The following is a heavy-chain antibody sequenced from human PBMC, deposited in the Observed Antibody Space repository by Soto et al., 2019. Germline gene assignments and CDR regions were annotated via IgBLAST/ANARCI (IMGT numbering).Heavy chain of an antibody. CDR3: ARGLNGYLHYFDY. J-gene: IGHJ4*02. D-gene: IGHD5-18*01. CDR2: INPSGGNT. CDR1: GYTFTSYY. V-gene: IGHV1-46*01. Sequence: ASVKVSCKASGYTFTSYYMHWVRQAPGQGLEWMGRINPSGGNTSYAQKFQGRVTITRDTSTSTAYMELSSLRSEDTAVYYCARGLNGYLHYFDYWGQGTPVTVSS.